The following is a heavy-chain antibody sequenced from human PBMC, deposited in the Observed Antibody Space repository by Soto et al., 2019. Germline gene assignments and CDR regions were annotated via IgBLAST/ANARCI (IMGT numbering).Heavy chain of an antibody. V-gene: IGHV4-34*01. J-gene: IGHJ6*02. CDR1: GGSFSGYY. D-gene: IGHD3-10*01. CDR3: ASMVRGVNRFYYYGMDV. CDR2: INHSGST. Sequence: PSETLSLTCAVYGGSFSGYYWSWIRQPPGKGLEWIGEINHSGSTNYNPSLKSRVTISVDTSKNQFSPKLSSVTAADTAVYYCASMVRGVNRFYYYGMDVWGQGTTVT.